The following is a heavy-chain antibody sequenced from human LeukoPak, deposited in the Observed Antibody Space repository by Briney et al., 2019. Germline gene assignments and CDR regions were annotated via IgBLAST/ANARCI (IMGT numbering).Heavy chain of an antibody. CDR2: ISGLGGSA. CDR3: ARRGGSSWSSFDY. V-gene: IGHV3-23*01. Sequence: PGGSLRLSCAASGFAFNNYAMHWVRQAPGKGLEWVSGISGLGGSAYYAASVKGRFIISRDNSGNTLFFQLTNLRVEDTAVYYCARRGGSSWSSFDYWGHGTLVTVSS. D-gene: IGHD6-13*01. CDR1: GFAFNNYA. J-gene: IGHJ4*01.